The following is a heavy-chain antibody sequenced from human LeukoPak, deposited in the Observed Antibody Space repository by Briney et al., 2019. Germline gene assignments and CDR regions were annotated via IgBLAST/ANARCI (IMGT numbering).Heavy chain of an antibody. D-gene: IGHD2-15*01. CDR3: ARARVVAAPLDY. Sequence: SVKVSCKASGGTFSSYAISWVRQAPGQGLEWMGGIIPIFGTANYAQKFQGRVTITTDESTSTAYMELSSLRSEDTAVYYCARARVVAAPLDYWSQGTLVTVSS. J-gene: IGHJ4*02. CDR1: GGTFSSYA. CDR2: IIPIFGTA. V-gene: IGHV1-69*05.